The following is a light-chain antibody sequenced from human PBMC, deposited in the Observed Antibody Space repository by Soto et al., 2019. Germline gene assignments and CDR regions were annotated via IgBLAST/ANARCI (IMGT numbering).Light chain of an antibody. CDR1: QSVSSNS. J-gene: IGKJ4*01. Sequence: EVVLSQSPGTLSLSPGERATLSCRASQSVSSNSLAWYQQKPGQAPRLLIYGASSRATGIPDRFSGSGSGTDFTITISSLEPEDFAVYFCQQYAGSPLTFGGGTKVEI. CDR3: QQYAGSPLT. CDR2: GAS. V-gene: IGKV3-20*01.